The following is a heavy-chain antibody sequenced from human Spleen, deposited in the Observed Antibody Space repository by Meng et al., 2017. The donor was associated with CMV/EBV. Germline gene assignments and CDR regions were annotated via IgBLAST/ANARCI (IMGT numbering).Heavy chain of an antibody. D-gene: IGHD3-16*01. CDR3: AQGASFDP. V-gene: IGHV1-69*02. CDR2: IIPSVNIV. J-gene: IGHJ5*02. CDR1: GDSFRNYI. Sequence: SVRVSCKASGDSFRNYICNWVRQAPGQGLEWMGRIIPSVNIVNFAPEFQGRVTIIADESTSTSYMDLGSLRSDDTAVYYCAQGASFDPWGQGTLVTVSS.